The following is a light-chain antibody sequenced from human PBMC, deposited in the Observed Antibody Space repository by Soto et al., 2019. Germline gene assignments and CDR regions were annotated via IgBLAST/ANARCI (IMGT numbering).Light chain of an antibody. CDR1: SSNIGSNY. V-gene: IGLV1-47*01. CDR3: AAWDDSLPRGV. CDR2: RNN. Sequence: QSVLTQPPSASGTPGQRVTISCSGSSSNIGSNYVYWYQQLPGTAPKLLIYRNNQRPSGVPDRFSGSKSGTSASLAISGLRSEDEDDYYCAAWDDSLPRGVFGGGTKVTVL. J-gene: IGLJ2*01.